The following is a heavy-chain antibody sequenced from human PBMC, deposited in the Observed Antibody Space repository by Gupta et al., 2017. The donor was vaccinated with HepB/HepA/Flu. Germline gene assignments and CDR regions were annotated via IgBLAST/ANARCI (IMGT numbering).Heavy chain of an antibody. CDR1: GGSLNSAGHS. CDR3: GRGGRLGYGNYNWVDP. CDR2: IYDTGNT. V-gene: IGHV4-30-2*01. D-gene: IGHD2-15*01. Sequence: QLHLQESGSGLLKPSQTLSLTCSVSGGSLNSAGHSWHWIRQPPGKGLQWIGYIYDTGNTYYNPSLKSRVAISVDRSKSQFSLNLTSVTAADTAVYYCGRGGRLGYGNYNWVDPWGQGTLVTVSS. J-gene: IGHJ5*02.